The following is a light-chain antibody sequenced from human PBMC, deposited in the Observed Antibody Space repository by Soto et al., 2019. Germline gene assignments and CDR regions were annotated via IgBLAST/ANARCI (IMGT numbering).Light chain of an antibody. CDR1: QSVLYSSNNKNC. V-gene: IGKV4-1*01. CDR3: QQCYNTPS. J-gene: IGKJ3*01. Sequence: DIVMTQSPDSLSVSLGERATINCKSSQSVLYSSNNKNCLAWYQQKPGQSPKLLIYWASTRESGVPDRFSGSGSGTDFTLTIISLQAEDVAVYYCQQCYNTPSFGPGTKVDI. CDR2: WAS.